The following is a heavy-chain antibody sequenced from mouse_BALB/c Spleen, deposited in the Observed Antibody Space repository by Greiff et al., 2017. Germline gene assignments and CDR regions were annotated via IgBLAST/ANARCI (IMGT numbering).Heavy chain of an antibody. CDR1: GYTFTSYW. J-gene: IGHJ3*01. Sequence: VQLQQPGAELVKPGASVKLSCKASGYTFTSYWMHWVKQRPGQGLEWIGEINPSNGRTNYNEKFKSKATLTVDKSSSTAYMQLSSLTSEDSAVYYCARWGGNYGFAYWGQGTLVTVSA. D-gene: IGHD2-1*01. CDR3: ARWGGNYGFAY. V-gene: IGHV1S81*02. CDR2: INPSNGRT.